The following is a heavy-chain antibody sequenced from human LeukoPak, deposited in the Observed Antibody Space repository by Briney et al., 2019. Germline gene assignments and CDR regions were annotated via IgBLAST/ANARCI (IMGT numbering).Heavy chain of an antibody. CDR1: GYTFIGYY. J-gene: IGHJ6*02. V-gene: IGHV1-2*02. Sequence: ASVKVSCKASGYTFIGYYMHWVRQAAGQGIEWMGWVHPNSGGTNYAQKFQGRVTMTRDTSISTAYMELSSLRSDDTAVYYCAKEGQWLALNYYYGVDVWGRGTTATVSS. CDR2: VHPNSGGT. D-gene: IGHD6-19*01. CDR3: AKEGQWLALNYYYGVDV.